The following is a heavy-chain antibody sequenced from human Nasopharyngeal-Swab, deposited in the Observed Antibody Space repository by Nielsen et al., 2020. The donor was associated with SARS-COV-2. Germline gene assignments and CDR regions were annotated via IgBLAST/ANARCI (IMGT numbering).Heavy chain of an antibody. Sequence: WVRQAPGQGLEWMGGIIPIFGTANYAQKFQGRVTIIADESTSTAYMELSSLRSEDTAVYYCTGRGYSYGDGLFDYWGQGTLVTVSS. CDR2: IIPIFGTA. CDR3: TGRGYSYGDGLFDY. D-gene: IGHD5-18*01. V-gene: IGHV1-69*01. J-gene: IGHJ4*02.